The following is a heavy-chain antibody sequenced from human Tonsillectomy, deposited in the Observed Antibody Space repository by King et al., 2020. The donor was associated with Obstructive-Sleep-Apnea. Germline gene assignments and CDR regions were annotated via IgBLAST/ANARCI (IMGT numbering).Heavy chain of an antibody. CDR1: GAPVSSGSYY. V-gene: IGHV4-61*01. CDR2: IYYSGST. D-gene: IGHD3-10*01. CDR3: ARVACYYGSGSSVPDGTMDV. J-gene: IGHJ6*02. Sequence: QLQESSPGLVKPSETLSLTCSVSGAPVSSGSYYWCWIRQPPGKGLEWIGYIYYSGSTNYNPSLKSRVTISVDTSKNQFSLKLSSVTAADAAVYYGARVACYYGSGSSVPDGTMDVWGQGTAVTVSS.